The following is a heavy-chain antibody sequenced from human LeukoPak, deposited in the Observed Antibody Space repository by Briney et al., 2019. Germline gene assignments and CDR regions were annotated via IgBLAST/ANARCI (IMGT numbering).Heavy chain of an antibody. Sequence: PGGSLRLSCAASGFTFTSYGMHWVRQAPGKGLEWVAVIWYDGIHEYYADSVKGRFTISRDNSKNTLYLQMNSLRDEDTAVYHCARDRGSGTHRIGDYWGQGTLVTVSS. CDR1: GFTFTSYG. V-gene: IGHV3-33*08. D-gene: IGHD3-10*01. CDR2: IWYDGIHE. J-gene: IGHJ4*02. CDR3: ARDRGSGTHRIGDY.